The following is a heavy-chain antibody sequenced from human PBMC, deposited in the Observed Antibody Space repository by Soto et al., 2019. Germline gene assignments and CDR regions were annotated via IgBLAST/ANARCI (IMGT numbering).Heavy chain of an antibody. J-gene: IGHJ3*02. CDR2: IDPSDSYT. CDR1: GYSFTSYW. Sequence: GESLKSSCQGSGYSFTSYWISWVRQMPGKGLEWMGRIDPSDSYTNYSPSFQGHVTISADKSISTAYLQWSSLKASDTAMYYCASQDYYDSSGYYGRGDDAFDIWGQGTMVTVSS. CDR3: ASQDYYDSSGYYGRGDDAFDI. D-gene: IGHD3-22*01. V-gene: IGHV5-10-1*01.